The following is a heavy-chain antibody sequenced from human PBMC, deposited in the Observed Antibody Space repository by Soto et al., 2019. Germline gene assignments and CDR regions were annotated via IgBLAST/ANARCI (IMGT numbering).Heavy chain of an antibody. V-gene: IGHV3-74*01. D-gene: IGHD3-3*01. J-gene: IGHJ6*02. CDR2: INSDGSTT. Sequence: EVQLVESGGGLLQPGGSLRLSCAASGFTFSNYWMNWVRQAPGKGLVWVSRINSDGSTTNYADSVKGRFTISRDNAKNTLHLQMNSLRADATAVYYCARIDFWSGMDVWGQGTTVTVSS. CDR3: ARIDFWSGMDV. CDR1: GFTFSNYW.